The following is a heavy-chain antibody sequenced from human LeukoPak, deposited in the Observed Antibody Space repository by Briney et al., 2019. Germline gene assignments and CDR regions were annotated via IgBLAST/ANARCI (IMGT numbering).Heavy chain of an antibody. CDR2: ISYDGSNK. CDR3: ARGPWEGLRFLEWSFDI. D-gene: IGHD3-3*01. Sequence: GRSLRLSCAASGFTFSSYGMHWVRQAPGKGLEWVAVISYDGSNKYYADSVKSRFTISRDNSKNTLYLQMNSLRAEDTAVYYCARGPWEGLRFLEWSFDIWGQGTMVTVSS. CDR1: GFTFSSYG. V-gene: IGHV3-30*03. J-gene: IGHJ3*02.